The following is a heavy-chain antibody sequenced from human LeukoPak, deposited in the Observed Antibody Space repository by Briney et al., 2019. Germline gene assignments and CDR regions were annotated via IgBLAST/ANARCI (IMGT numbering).Heavy chain of an antibody. CDR1: GGSISSYY. CDR2: IYYSGST. Sequence: SETLSLTCTVSGGSISSYYWSWIRQPPGKGLEWNEYIYYSGSTSYNPSLKSRVTISVDTSKNQFSLKLSSVTAADTAVYYCARAEVLPDFYDTSGGFDYWGQGTLVTVSS. J-gene: IGHJ4*02. V-gene: IGHV4-59*01. D-gene: IGHD3-22*01. CDR3: ARAEVLPDFYDTSGGFDY.